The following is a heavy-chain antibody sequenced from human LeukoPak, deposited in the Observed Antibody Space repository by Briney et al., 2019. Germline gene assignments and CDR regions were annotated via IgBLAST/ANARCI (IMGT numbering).Heavy chain of an antibody. Sequence: SETLSLTCTVSGGSVSNYYWNWIRQVPGKGLEWIGFIHYSERATYNPSLKSRVTISINTSKNQFSLKLTSVTTADTAVYYCARGDLALSGTREYYYYYGMDVWGQGTTVTVSS. D-gene: IGHD3-16*01. CDR2: IHYSERA. J-gene: IGHJ6*02. CDR3: ARGDLALSGTREYYYYYGMDV. CDR1: GGSVSNYY. V-gene: IGHV4-59*02.